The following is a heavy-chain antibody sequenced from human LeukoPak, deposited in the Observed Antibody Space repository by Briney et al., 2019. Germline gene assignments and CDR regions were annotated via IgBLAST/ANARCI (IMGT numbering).Heavy chain of an antibody. CDR3: ARESTVTTSRLFDY. Sequence: ASVKVSCKASGGTFSSYAISWVRQAPGQGLEWMGGIIPIFGTAHYAQKFQGRVTITADESTSTAYMELSSLRSEDTAVYYCARESTVTTSRLFDYWGQGTLVTVSS. CDR1: GGTFSSYA. D-gene: IGHD4-17*01. J-gene: IGHJ4*02. V-gene: IGHV1-69*01. CDR2: IIPIFGTA.